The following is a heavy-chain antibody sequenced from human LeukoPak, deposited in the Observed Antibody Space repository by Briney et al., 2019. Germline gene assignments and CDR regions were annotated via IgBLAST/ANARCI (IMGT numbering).Heavy chain of an antibody. CDR2: ISYSGST. J-gene: IGHJ6*02. CDR3: ARDRSIPAADSYYGMDV. D-gene: IGHD2-2*01. CDR1: GGSISSYY. Sequence: SETLSLTCTVSGGSISSYYWSWIRQPPGKGLEWIGYISYSGSTNYNPSLKSRVTISVGTSKNQFSLKLSSVTAADTAVYYCARDRSIPAADSYYGMDVWGQGTTVTVSS. V-gene: IGHV4-59*01.